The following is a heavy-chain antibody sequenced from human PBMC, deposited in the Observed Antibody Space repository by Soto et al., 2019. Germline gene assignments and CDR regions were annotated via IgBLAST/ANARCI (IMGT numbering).Heavy chain of an antibody. V-gene: IGHV1-3*01. CDR1: GYDFTKYA. Sequence: ASVKVSCKASGYDFTKYAIHWVRQAPGQSLEWMGWINVANGDSKFSEKFQGRATTTRDTSATTVYMEMSSLRSEDTAVYYCARDKFPGVRVASVLWYPNHGMDAWGPGTTVTVSS. CDR2: INVANGDS. D-gene: IGHD2-21*01. CDR3: ARDKFPGVRVASVLWYPNHGMDA. J-gene: IGHJ6*02.